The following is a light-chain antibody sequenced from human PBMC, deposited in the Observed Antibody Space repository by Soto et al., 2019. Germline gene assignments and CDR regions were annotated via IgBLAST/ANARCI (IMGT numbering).Light chain of an antibody. J-gene: IGKJ2*01. CDR3: QQYGYT. CDR1: QSVSSSY. Sequence: EIVLTQSPGTLSLSPGERATLSCRASQSVSSSYLAWYQQKPGQAPRLLIYGASSRATGIPDRFSGSGSGTDFTHTISRLEPEDFAVYYCQQYGYTFGQGTKLEIK. V-gene: IGKV3-20*01. CDR2: GAS.